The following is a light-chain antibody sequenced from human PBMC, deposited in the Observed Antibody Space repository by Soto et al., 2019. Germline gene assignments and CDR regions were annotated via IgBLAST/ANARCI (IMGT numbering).Light chain of an antibody. Sequence: QSALTQPASVSGSPGQSITISCTGTSSDVGRYNYVSWFQQHPGKAPKLMIFGVSTRPSGVSNRFSGSKSGNTASLTISGLQIEDEADYYCCSYTSSTSAVFGGGTKLTVL. CDR1: SSDVGRYNY. CDR2: GVS. CDR3: CSYTSSTSAV. V-gene: IGLV2-14*01. J-gene: IGLJ2*01.